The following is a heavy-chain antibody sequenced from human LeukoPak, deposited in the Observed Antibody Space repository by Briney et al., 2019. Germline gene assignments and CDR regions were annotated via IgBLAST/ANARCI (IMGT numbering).Heavy chain of an antibody. Sequence: SVKVSCKASGGTFSSYTISWVRQAPGQGLEWMGRIIPILGVANYAQKFQGRVTITADKSTSTAYMELSSLRSEDAAVYYCARDPAALTLGYWGQGTLVTVSS. V-gene: IGHV1-69*04. D-gene: IGHD6-13*01. CDR1: GGTFSSYT. J-gene: IGHJ4*02. CDR3: ARDPAALTLGY. CDR2: IIPILGVA.